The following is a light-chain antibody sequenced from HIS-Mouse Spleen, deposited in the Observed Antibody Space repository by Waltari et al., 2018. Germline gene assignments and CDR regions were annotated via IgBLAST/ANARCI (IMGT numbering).Light chain of an antibody. CDR2: KDS. CDR3: QSADSSGTYVV. CDR1: VLPKQY. V-gene: IGLV3-25*03. Sequence: SYELTQPPSVSVSPGQPARNTCAGDVLPKQYANWYQKKPGQAPVLVRYKDSERPSGIPERFSGSSSGTTVTLTISGVQAEDEADYYCQSADSSGTYVVFGGGTKLTVL. J-gene: IGLJ2*01.